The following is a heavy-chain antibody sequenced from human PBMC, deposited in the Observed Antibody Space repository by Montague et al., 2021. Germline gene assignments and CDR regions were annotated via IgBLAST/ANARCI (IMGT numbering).Heavy chain of an antibody. CDR1: GDSLSSVCYS. J-gene: IGHJ4*02. V-gene: IGHV4-31*03. CDR3: ARGRLATGDFDY. CDR2: KYYSAST. D-gene: IGHD6-13*01. Sequence: TLSLTCTVSGDSLSSVCYSWIRHRPHTGMGSVWIVYKYYSASTYYNPSLKSRVTISGDTSKNHFSLRLTSVTAADTAVYYCARGRLATGDFDYWGQGTLVTVSS.